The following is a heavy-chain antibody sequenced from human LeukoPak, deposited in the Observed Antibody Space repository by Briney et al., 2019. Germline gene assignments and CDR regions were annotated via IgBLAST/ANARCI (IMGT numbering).Heavy chain of an antibody. V-gene: IGHV4-39*07. J-gene: IGHJ4*02. CDR2: NDDRGNS. CDR1: GGSVSSRGYY. Sequence: SETLSLTCTVSGGSVSSRGYYWGWIRQPPGKGLEWIGSNDDRGNSYYIPSLKSRVTISIDTSKNQLSLRLTSVTAADAAVYYCAKFEGGTMEDYWGQGTLVTVSS. CDR3: AKFEGGTMEDY. D-gene: IGHD1-1*01.